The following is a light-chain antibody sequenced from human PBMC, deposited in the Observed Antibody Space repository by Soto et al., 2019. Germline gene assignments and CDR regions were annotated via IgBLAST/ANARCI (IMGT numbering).Light chain of an antibody. CDR2: DAS. CDR1: QSINNY. CDR3: QYRGIWPPGAT. J-gene: IGKJ4*01. V-gene: IGKV3-11*01. Sequence: EIVLTKSPVTLSLSPGERATLSCRASQSINNYLAWYQQKPGQPPRLLIYDASNRATAIPVRFSGSGSGTDVTLTISSLEPEDSAVYYCQYRGIWPPGATFGGGTKVEIK.